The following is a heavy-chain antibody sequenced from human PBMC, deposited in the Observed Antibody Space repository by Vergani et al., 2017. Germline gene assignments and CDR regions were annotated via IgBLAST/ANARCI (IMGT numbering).Heavy chain of an antibody. D-gene: IGHD3-10*01. J-gene: IGHJ5*02. Sequence: EVQLLESGGGLVQPGGSLRLSCAASGFTFSSYAMSWVRQAPEKGLEWVAHISPDGSATSYVDSVKGRFTISRDNTKNSLSLQMSGLRVEDTAVYYCGRVADFYGLGSRLLDLWGQGILVTVSS. CDR3: GRVADFYGLGSRLLDL. CDR2: ISPDGSAT. V-gene: IGHV3-7*03. CDR1: GFTFSSYA.